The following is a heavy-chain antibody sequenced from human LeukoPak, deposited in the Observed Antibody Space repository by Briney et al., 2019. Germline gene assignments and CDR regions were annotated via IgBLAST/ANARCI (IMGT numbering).Heavy chain of an antibody. CDR3: ARRMGGSYYESSGAFDY. CDR2: IYPGDSDT. V-gene: IGHV5-51*01. J-gene: IGHJ4*02. Sequence: GESLKISCEGSGYSFTTYWIAWVRQMPGKGLEWMGIIYPGDSDTRYSPSFQGQVTISADKSISTASLQWSSPKASDTAMYYCARRMGGSYYESSGAFDYWGLGTLVTVSS. CDR1: GYSFTTYW. D-gene: IGHD1-26*01.